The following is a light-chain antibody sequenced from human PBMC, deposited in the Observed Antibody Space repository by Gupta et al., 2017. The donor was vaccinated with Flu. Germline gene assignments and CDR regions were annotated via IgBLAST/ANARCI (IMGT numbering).Light chain of an antibody. V-gene: IGKV3-20*01. CDR1: QSVSSSY. J-gene: IGKJ4*01. CDR3: QQYGSSPLT. Sequence: GPLSLSPGERATLYCRASQSVSSSYLAWYQQKPGQAPRLLIYGASSRATGIPDRFSGSGSGTDFTLTISRLEPEDFAVYYCQQYGSSPLTFGGGTKVEIK. CDR2: GAS.